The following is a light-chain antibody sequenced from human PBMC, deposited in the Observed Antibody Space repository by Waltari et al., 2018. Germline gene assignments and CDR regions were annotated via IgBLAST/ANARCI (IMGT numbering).Light chain of an antibody. CDR3: QQFGAFPLS. CDR1: QYPHSN. V-gene: IGKV3-15*01. J-gene: IGKJ4*01. CDR2: AAS. Sequence: EIVLTQSPATLSVAPGERATLSCRASQYPHSNVAWYQQRPGQPPRLLIYAASTRATGNVARFSGSGSGTEFTLTISDMQSEDSAVYYCQQFGAFPLSFGGGTTVEIK.